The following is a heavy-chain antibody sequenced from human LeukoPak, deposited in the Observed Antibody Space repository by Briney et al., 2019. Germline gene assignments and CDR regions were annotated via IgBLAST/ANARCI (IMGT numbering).Heavy chain of an antibody. V-gene: IGHV1-2*02. J-gene: IGHJ4*02. CDR3: ARPGGYTDYFDY. D-gene: IGHD5-24*01. CDR2: INPNNGGT. CDR1: GYTFTDYN. Sequence: GASVEVSCKGSGYTFTDYNMHWERQAPGQGLEWMGWINPNNGGTRYAQKFQGRVTMTRDTSITTAYMELSSLRSDDTAVYYCARPGGYTDYFDYWGQGTLVTVSS.